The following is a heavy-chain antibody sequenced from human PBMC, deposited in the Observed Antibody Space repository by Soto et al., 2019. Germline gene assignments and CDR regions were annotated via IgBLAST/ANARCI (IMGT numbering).Heavy chain of an antibody. J-gene: IGHJ4*02. CDR1: GFTFSGYA. CDR2: ISGSGSRT. D-gene: IGHD3-3*01. V-gene: IGHV3-23*01. CDR3: AKDRVTVYGDVITFES. Sequence: EVLLLESGGGLVQPGGSLRLSCAASGFTFSGYAMSWVRQVPGKGLQWVSSISGSGSRTYYADSVKGRFTISRDNSKNSLFLQMNSLRAEDTAVYYCAKDRVTVYGDVITFESWGQGTLVTVSS.